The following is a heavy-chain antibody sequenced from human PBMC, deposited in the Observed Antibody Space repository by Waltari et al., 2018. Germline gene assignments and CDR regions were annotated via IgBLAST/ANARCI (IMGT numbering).Heavy chain of an antibody. Sequence: QVQLQQSGPGLVEPSETLSLTCSVSGAPLRCHYWHWVRQTPGEGLVWIGQIYYTGSTTYNPSLESRVTVSIDRTKSQFSLQLTSVTAADTAVYYCARLGGNSGFDYWGQGVLVTVSS. D-gene: IGHD3-10*01. CDR1: GAPLRCHY. CDR3: ARLGGNSGFDY. CDR2: IYYTGST. J-gene: IGHJ4*02. V-gene: IGHV4-59*08.